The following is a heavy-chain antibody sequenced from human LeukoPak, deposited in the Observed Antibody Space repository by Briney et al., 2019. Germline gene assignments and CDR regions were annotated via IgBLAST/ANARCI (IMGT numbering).Heavy chain of an antibody. Sequence: GGSLRLSCAASGFTFSSYWMSWVRQAPGKGLEWVANIKYDETERYYEGSVRGRVTISRDNSKNTLYLQMNSLRAEDTAVYYCAKESGWQWLVRMYYYYYMDVWGKGTTVTVSS. V-gene: IGHV3-7*01. CDR2: IKYDETER. J-gene: IGHJ6*03. CDR3: AKESGWQWLVRMYYYYYMDV. CDR1: GFTFSSYW. D-gene: IGHD6-19*01.